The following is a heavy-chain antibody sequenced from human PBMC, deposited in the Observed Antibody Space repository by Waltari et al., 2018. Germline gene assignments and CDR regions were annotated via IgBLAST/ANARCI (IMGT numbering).Heavy chain of an antibody. Sequence: QVQLQQWCAGLLTPSDTLSLTCAVYGGSFSDYSWSWLRQPPGKGLEWIGEIKRSGITNYNPSLKSRLTISLDTSKNQVSLKLSSVTAADTAVYYCARDLSPYYYDSIRYFQHWGQGTLVTVSS. CDR3: ARDLSPYYYDSIRYFQH. CDR1: GGSFSDYS. CDR2: IKRSGIT. J-gene: IGHJ1*01. D-gene: IGHD3-22*01. V-gene: IGHV4-34*01.